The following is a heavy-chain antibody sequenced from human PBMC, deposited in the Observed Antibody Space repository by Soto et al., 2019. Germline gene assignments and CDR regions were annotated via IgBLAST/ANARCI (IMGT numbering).Heavy chain of an antibody. D-gene: IGHD6-13*01. CDR3: ASSIAAARPFDV. CDR1: GFTFSNSG. Sequence: GGSLRLSCAASGFTFSNSGMHWVRQAPGKGLEWVAVIWYDGNNKFYADSVKGRFTISRDNSRNMLYLQMNSLRADDTALYYCASSIAAARPFDVWGQGTMVTVSS. CDR2: IWYDGNNK. J-gene: IGHJ3*01. V-gene: IGHV3-33*01.